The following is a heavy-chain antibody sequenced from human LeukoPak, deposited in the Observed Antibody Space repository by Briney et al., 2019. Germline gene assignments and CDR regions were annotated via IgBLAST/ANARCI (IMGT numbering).Heavy chain of an antibody. Sequence: GGSLRLSWAASGFTVSSNYMTWVRQAPGKGLEWVSVTYSGGSTYYADSVKGRFTISRDNSKNTLYLQMNNLRAEDTAVYYCARDLASWGQGSLVTVSS. CDR3: ARDLAS. CDR1: GFTVSSNY. J-gene: IGHJ5*02. V-gene: IGHV3-53*01. CDR2: TYSGGST.